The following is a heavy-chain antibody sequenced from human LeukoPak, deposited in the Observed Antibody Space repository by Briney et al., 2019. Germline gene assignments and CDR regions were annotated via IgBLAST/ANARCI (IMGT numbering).Heavy chain of an antibody. J-gene: IGHJ4*02. Sequence: GGSLRLSCAASGFTFRTYALSWVRQAPGKGLEWVAVIWYDGSNKYYADSVKGRFTISRDNSKNTLYLQMNSLRAEDTAVYYCARSPYSSGWPVDYWGQGTLVTVSS. CDR3: ARSPYSSGWPVDY. D-gene: IGHD6-19*01. CDR1: GFTFRTYA. CDR2: IWYDGSNK. V-gene: IGHV3-33*08.